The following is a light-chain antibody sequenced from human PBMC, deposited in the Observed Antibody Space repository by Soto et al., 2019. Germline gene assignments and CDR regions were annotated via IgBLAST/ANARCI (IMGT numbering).Light chain of an antibody. V-gene: IGKV1-5*01. CDR3: QHYSLVWA. CDR2: DAS. J-gene: IGKJ1*01. CDR1: QNIRSR. Sequence: DIQMTQSPSSLSASVGDRVTITCRASQNIRSRLAWFQQKPGKAPKLLIFDASSLESGVPSRFSGSGSGTEFTLTISSLQPDDFATYYCQHYSLVWAFGQGTKVDIK.